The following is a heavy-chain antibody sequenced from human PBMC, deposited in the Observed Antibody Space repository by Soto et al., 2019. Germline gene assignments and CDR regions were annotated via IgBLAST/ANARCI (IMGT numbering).Heavy chain of an antibody. V-gene: IGHV4-4*02. Sequence: PSETLSLTCAVSCGSISSSNWWSWVRQPPGKGLEWIGEIYHSGSTNYNPSLKSRVTISVDKSKNQFSLKLSSVTAADTAVYYCARRGYYDSSGYAFDIWGQGTMVTVS. J-gene: IGHJ3*02. CDR1: CGSISSSNW. D-gene: IGHD3-22*01. CDR3: ARRGYYDSSGYAFDI. CDR2: IYHSGST.